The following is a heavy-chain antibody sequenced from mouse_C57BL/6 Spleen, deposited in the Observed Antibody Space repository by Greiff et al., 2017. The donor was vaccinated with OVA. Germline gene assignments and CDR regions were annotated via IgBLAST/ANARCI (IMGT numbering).Heavy chain of an antibody. CDR1: GYTFTDYE. CDR3: ASSGLLPHYYAMDY. D-gene: IGHD2-10*01. J-gene: IGHJ4*01. V-gene: IGHV1-15*01. Sequence: VQLQQSGAELVRPGASVTLSCKASGYTFTDYEMHWVKQTPVHGLEWIGAIDPETGGTKYNEKFKSKATLTVDKPSSTAYMQLSSLTSEDSAVYYCASSGLLPHYYAMDYWGQGTSVTVSS. CDR2: IDPETGGT.